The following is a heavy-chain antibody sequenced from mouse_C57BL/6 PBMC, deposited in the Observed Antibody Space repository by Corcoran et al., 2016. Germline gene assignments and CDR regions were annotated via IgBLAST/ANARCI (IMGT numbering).Heavy chain of an antibody. Sequence: QVQLQQSGAELVKPGASVKISCKASGYTFTDYYINWVKQRPGQGLEWIGWIFPGSGSTYYNEKFKGKATLTVDKSSSTAYMLFSSLTSEDSAVYFCARSYYGSSFAYWGQGTLVTVSA. CDR3: ARSYYGSSFAY. V-gene: IGHV1-75*01. CDR1: GYTFTDYY. D-gene: IGHD1-1*01. CDR2: IFPGSGST. J-gene: IGHJ3*01.